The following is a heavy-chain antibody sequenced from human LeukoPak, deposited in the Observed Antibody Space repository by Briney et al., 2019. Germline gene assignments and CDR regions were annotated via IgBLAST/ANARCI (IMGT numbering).Heavy chain of an antibody. CDR1: GAFMNSDSYY. CDR3: ARHRRGTGWYFMDY. CDR2: LYYRGSA. J-gene: IGHJ4*02. D-gene: IGHD6-19*01. V-gene: IGHV4-39*01. Sequence: SETLSLTCIVSGAFMNSDSYYWAWIRQPPGKGLQWIGSLYYRGSAYYGPSLKGRVTISGDTSQTQFSLKLNSVTAADTAVYYCARHRRGTGWYFMDYWGQGALVTVSS.